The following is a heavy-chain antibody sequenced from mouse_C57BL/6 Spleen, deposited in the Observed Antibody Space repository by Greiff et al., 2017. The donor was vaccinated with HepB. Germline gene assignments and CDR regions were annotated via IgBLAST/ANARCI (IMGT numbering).Heavy chain of an antibody. CDR3: AREVWGGLRLGFDY. Sequence: EVQLQQSGPELVKPGASVKMSCKASGYTFTDYNMHWVKQSHGKSLEWIGYINPNTGGTRYNQKFKGKATLTVNKSSSTAYMELRSLTSGDSEVYYCAREVWGGLRLGFDYWGQGTTLTVSS. CDR2: INPNTGGT. J-gene: IGHJ2*01. CDR1: GYTFTDYN. D-gene: IGHD2-4*01. V-gene: IGHV1-22*01.